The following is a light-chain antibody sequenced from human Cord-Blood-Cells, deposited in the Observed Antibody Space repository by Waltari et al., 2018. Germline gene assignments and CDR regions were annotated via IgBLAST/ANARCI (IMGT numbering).Light chain of an antibody. V-gene: IGKV3-15*01. CDR1: QSVSSN. J-gene: IGKJ4*01. Sequence: EIVMTQPPATLSASPGERATLSCRASQSVSSNLAWYQQKPGQPPRPLIYGASTRATGIPARFSGSGSGTEFTLTISSLQSEDFAVYYCQQYNNWPRTFGGGTKVEIK. CDR3: QQYNNWPRT. CDR2: GAS.